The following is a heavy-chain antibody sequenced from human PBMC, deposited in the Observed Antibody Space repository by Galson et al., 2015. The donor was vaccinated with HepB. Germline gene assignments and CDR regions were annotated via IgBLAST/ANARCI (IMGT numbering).Heavy chain of an antibody. CDR1: GYTFTSYY. CDR3: ARGYCSSTSCQAYYYGMDV. CDR2: INPSGGST. Sequence: SVKVSCKASGYTFTSYYMHWVRQAPGQGLEWMGIINPSGGSTSYAQKLQGRVTMTRYTSTSTVYMELSSLRSENTAVYYYARGYCSSTSCQAYYYGMDVCGQGTTVTVSS. V-gene: IGHV1-46*04. J-gene: IGHJ6*02. D-gene: IGHD2-2*01.